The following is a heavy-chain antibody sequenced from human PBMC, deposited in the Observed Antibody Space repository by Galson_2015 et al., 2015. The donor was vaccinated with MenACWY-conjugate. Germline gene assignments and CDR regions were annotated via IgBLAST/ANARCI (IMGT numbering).Heavy chain of an antibody. J-gene: IGHJ3*01. V-gene: IGHV2-5*02. D-gene: IGHD2-2*01. Sequence: PARETPTQTLTLTCTFSGFSLCTSSEGVGWIRQPPGQALEWLSLIYWADDKRYSPSLKSRLTITKDASKNQVVLSMTNMDPVDTATYYCAHSPYCSTTSCYAARAFDVWGQGTVVTVSS. CDR2: IYWADDK. CDR1: GFSLCTSSEG. CDR3: AHSPYCSTTSCYAARAFDV.